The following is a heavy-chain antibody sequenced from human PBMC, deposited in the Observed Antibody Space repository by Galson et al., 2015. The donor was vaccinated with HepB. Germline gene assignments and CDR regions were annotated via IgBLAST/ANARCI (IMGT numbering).Heavy chain of an antibody. Sequence: SLRLSCAASGFTFSSYAMSWVRQAPGKGLEWVSAISGSGGSTYYADSVKGRFTISRDNSKNTLYLQMNSLRAEDTAVYYCAKDGSITMIVAAAFDIWGQGTMVTVSS. D-gene: IGHD3-22*01. V-gene: IGHV3-23*01. CDR3: AKDGSITMIVAAAFDI. CDR1: GFTFSSYA. J-gene: IGHJ3*02. CDR2: ISGSGGST.